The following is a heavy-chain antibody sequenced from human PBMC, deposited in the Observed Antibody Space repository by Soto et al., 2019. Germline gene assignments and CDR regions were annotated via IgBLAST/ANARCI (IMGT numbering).Heavy chain of an antibody. CDR1: GGSVNSGDYY. D-gene: IGHD1-1*01. Sequence: SETLSLTCTVSGGSVNSGDYYWGWIRQSPGKGLEWIGSIFYSGTTYYNPSLKGRSTISIDTSKNQFFLRLTSVTAADTAVYYCARDWVHERWFDPWGQGTLVTAPQ. J-gene: IGHJ5*02. V-gene: IGHV4-30-4*01. CDR2: IFYSGTT. CDR3: ARDWVHERWFDP.